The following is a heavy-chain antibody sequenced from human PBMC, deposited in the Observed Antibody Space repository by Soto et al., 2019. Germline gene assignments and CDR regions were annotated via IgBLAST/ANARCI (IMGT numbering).Heavy chain of an antibody. CDR1: GFTFSSYW. CDR3: ARDGYNWNDVYFDY. CDR2: IKQDGSEK. J-gene: IGHJ4*02. V-gene: IGHV3-7*03. Sequence: GGSLRLSCAASGFTFSSYWMSWVRQAPGKGLEWVANIKQDGSEKYYVDSVKGRFTISRDNAKNSLYLQMNSLRAEDTAVYYCARDGYNWNDVYFDYWGQGTLVTVSS. D-gene: IGHD1-20*01.